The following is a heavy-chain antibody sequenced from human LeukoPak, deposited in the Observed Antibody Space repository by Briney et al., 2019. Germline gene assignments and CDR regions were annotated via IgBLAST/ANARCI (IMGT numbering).Heavy chain of an antibody. CDR3: ARNSSWIRAAGEGRFGY. CDR2: ISSSSSYI. CDR1: GFTFSSYS. Sequence: KAGGSLRLSCAASGFTFSSYSMNWVRQAPGKGLEWVSSISSSSSYIYYADSVKGRFTISRDNAKNSLYLQMNSLRAEDTAVYYCARNSSWIRAAGEGRFGYWGQGTLVTVSS. J-gene: IGHJ4*02. V-gene: IGHV3-21*01. D-gene: IGHD6-13*01.